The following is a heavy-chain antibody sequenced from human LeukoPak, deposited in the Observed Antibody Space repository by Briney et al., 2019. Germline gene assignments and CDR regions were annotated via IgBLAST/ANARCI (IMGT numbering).Heavy chain of an antibody. V-gene: IGHV3-30*02. CDR2: TRFDGSNK. CDR1: GFTFSSYG. J-gene: IGHJ4*02. D-gene: IGHD1-26*01. Sequence: GGSLRLSCAASGFTFSSYGVHWVRQAPGKGLDWVAFTRFDGSNKHYADSVKGRFTISRDNSKNTLNLQMNSLRAEDTAVYYCAAGGHLKWELFTIDYWGQGTLVTVSS. CDR3: AAGGHLKWELFTIDY.